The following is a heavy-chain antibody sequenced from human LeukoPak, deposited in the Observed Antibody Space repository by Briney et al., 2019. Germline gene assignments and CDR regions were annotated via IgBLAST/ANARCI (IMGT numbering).Heavy chain of an antibody. CDR1: GGTFSSYA. CDR2: IIPIFGTA. D-gene: IGHD3-22*01. Sequence: SVKVSCKASGGTFSSYAISWVRQAPGQGLEWMGGIIPIFGTANYAQKFQGRVTITADESTSTAYMELSSLRSEDTAVYYCARVRYYDSSGYTRRPPVLDYWGQGTLVTVSS. J-gene: IGHJ4*02. V-gene: IGHV1-69*13. CDR3: ARVRYYDSSGYTRRPPVLDY.